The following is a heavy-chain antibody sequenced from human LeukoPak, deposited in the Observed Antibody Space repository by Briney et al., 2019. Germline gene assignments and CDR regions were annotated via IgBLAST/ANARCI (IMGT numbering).Heavy chain of an antibody. V-gene: IGHV3-23*01. CDR3: TRDRSPSEYTNYERAYYYGMDV. CDR2: INNNGGST. Sequence: PGGSLRLSCAASGFTFSSYAMSWVRQAPGKGLEWVSHINNNGGSTSYADSVKGRFTISRDSAKKTLYLQMHSLRADDSAVYYCTRDRSPSEYTNYERAYYYGMDVWGQGTTVTVSS. CDR1: GFTFSSYA. D-gene: IGHD1-7*01. J-gene: IGHJ6*02.